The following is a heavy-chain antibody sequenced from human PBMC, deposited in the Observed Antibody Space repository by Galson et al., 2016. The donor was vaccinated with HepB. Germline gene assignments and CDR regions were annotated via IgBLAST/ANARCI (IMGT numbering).Heavy chain of an antibody. J-gene: IGHJ6*04. V-gene: IGHV3-9*01. CDR3: AKGVRTGYYYYGMDV. CDR1: GFSFDDYA. Sequence: SLRLSCAASGFSFDDYAMHWVRQAPGKGLEWVSGISWNSGSIGYAESVKGRFTISRDNARDSLYLQLNSLRAEDTGLYYCAKGVRTGYYYYGMDVWGKGNPGHRLL. CDR2: ISWNSGSI. D-gene: IGHD1-14*01.